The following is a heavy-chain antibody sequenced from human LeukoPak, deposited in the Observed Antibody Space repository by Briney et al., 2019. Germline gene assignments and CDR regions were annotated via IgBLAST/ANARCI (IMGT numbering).Heavy chain of an antibody. J-gene: IGHJ6*03. V-gene: IGHV7-4-1*02. Sequence: ASVKVSCTASGYTFTSYGMNWVRQAPGQGLEWMGWINTNTGNPTYAQGFTGRFVFSLDTSVSTAYLQINSLKAEDTAVYYCARGVAAPVYYYYYYMDVWGKGTTVTVSS. CDR1: GYTFTSYG. CDR3: ARGVAAPVYYYYYYMDV. D-gene: IGHD6-13*01. CDR2: INTNTGNP.